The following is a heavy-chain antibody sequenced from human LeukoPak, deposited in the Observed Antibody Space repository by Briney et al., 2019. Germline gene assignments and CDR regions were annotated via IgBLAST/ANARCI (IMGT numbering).Heavy chain of an antibody. Sequence: SETLSLTCTVSGGCISSGSYYRRWIRQPPGKGLEWIGTIYYSGSTYYNPSLRSPVTISVDTSKTQYSLKLNSVTAAETAVYYCARRFADFRFDPWGQRTLVPV. CDR1: GGCISSGSYY. CDR2: IYYSGST. J-gene: IGHJ5*02. D-gene: IGHD3-3*01. V-gene: IGHV4-39*01. CDR3: ARRFADFRFDP.